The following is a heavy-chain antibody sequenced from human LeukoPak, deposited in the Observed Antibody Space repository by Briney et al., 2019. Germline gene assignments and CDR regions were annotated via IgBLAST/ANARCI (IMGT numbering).Heavy chain of an antibody. CDR1: GFTFSSYG. V-gene: IGHV3-30*18. Sequence: SGGSLRLSCAASGFTFSSYGMHWVRQAPGKGLEWVAVISYDGSNKYYADSVKGRFTTSRDNSKNTLYLQMNSLRAEDTAVYYCAKDQYFDYWGQGTLVTVSS. J-gene: IGHJ4*02. CDR2: ISYDGSNK. CDR3: AKDQYFDY.